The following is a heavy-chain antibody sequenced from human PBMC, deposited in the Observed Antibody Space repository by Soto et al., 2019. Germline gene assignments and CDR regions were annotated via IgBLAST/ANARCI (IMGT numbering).Heavy chain of an antibody. J-gene: IGHJ4*02. CDR2: ISGSGGST. Sequence: EVQLLESGGGLVQPGGSLRLSCAASGFTFSSYAMSWVRQAPGKGLEWVSAISGSGGSTYYADSVKGRFTISRDNSKNTLYLQMNSLRGEDTAVYYCAKVRVDYGDFDYWGQGTLVTVSS. CDR3: AKVRVDYGDFDY. CDR1: GFTFSSYA. D-gene: IGHD4-17*01. V-gene: IGHV3-23*01.